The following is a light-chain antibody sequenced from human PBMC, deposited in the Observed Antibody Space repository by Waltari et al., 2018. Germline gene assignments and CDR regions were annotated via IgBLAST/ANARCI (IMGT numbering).Light chain of an antibody. CDR2: GTS. CDR1: QRVNSRY. Sequence: EIVLTQSPGILSLSPGERATLSCRASQRVNSRYLAWYQQKPGQAPRLLIYGTSSRPTGIPDRFSGSGSGTDFSLTISRLEPEDFAVYYCQMYVRLPVTFGQGTKVEIK. J-gene: IGKJ1*01. CDR3: QMYVRLPVT. V-gene: IGKV3-20*01.